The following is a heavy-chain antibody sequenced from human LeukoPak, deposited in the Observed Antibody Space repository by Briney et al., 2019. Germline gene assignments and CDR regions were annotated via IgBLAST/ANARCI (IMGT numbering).Heavy chain of an antibody. CDR2: ISSSGSTI. D-gene: IGHD4-17*01. V-gene: IGHV3-48*03. Sequence: PGGSLRLSCAASGFTFSSYEMNWVRQAPGKGLEWVSYISSSGSTIYYADSVKGRFTISRDNAKNSLYLQMNSLRAEDTAVYYCARRLRRNCFDYWGQGTLVTVSS. CDR1: GFTFSSYE. CDR3: ARRLRRNCFDY. J-gene: IGHJ4*02.